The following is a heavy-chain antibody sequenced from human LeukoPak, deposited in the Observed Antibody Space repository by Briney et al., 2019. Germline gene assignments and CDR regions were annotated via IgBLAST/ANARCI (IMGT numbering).Heavy chain of an antibody. D-gene: IGHD4-17*01. Sequence: GGSLRLSWAASGCTFSSYEVNWVRQAPGKGLESVSYISSSGSTIYYADSVKGRFTISRDNAKNSLYLQMNSLRAEDTAVYYCARDYGDYGNDYWGQGTLVTVSS. CDR1: GCTFSSYE. CDR2: ISSSGSTI. V-gene: IGHV3-48*03. CDR3: ARDYGDYGNDY. J-gene: IGHJ4*02.